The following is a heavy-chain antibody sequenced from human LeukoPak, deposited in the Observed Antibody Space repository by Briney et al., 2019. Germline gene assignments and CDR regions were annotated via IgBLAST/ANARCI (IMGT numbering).Heavy chain of an antibody. CDR3: ARSTVAGRGAFDI. V-gene: IGHV3-48*01. Sequence: GGSLRPSCAASGFTFSSYSMNWVRQAPGKGLEWVSYISSSSNTIYYADSVKGRFTISRDNAKNSLYLQMNSLRAEDTAVYYCARSTVAGRGAFDIWGQGTMVTVSS. CDR2: ISSSSNTI. J-gene: IGHJ3*02. D-gene: IGHD6-19*01. CDR1: GFTFSSYS.